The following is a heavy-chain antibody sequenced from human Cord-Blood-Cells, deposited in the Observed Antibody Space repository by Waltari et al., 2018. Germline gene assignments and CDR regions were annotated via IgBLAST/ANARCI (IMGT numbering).Heavy chain of an antibody. CDR3: ASYNWRGGDAFDI. D-gene: IGHD1-20*01. CDR2: IWYDGSNK. Sequence: QVQLVESGGGVVQPGRSLRLSCAASGFTFSSYGMHWVGQAPGKGLEWVAVIWYDGSNKYYADSVKGRFTISRDNSKNTLYLQMNSLRAEDTAVYYCASYNWRGGDAFDIWGQGTMVTVSS. CDR1: GFTFSSYG. V-gene: IGHV3-33*01. J-gene: IGHJ3*02.